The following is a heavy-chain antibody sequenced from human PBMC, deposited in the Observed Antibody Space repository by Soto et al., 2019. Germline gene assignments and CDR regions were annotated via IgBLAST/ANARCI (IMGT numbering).Heavy chain of an antibody. Sequence: GGSLRLSCAASGFTFSNSWMNWVRQAPGKGLEWVGRIKRKTDSGTTDYPAPVQGRFTISRDDSKNTLYLQMNNLKTEDTAVYYCTTVFYDSSGCPDYWGQGTLVTVSS. CDR3: TTVFYDSSGCPDY. D-gene: IGHD3-22*01. J-gene: IGHJ4*02. CDR1: GFTFSNSW. V-gene: IGHV3-15*07. CDR2: IKRKTDSGTT.